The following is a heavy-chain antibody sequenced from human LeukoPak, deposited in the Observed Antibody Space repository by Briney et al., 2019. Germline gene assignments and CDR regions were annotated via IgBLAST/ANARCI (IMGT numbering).Heavy chain of an antibody. J-gene: IGHJ4*02. D-gene: IGHD6-13*01. CDR2: IYSAGGT. V-gene: IGHV4-59*01. CDR1: GGSIGSYY. CDR3: ARGAAGTRDY. Sequence: SETLSLTCNVSGGSIGSYYWGWIRQPPGKGLEWIGYIYSAGGTHYNPSLKSRVAMSVDTSKNQFSLNLSSVTAADTAVYYCARGAAGTRDYWGQGTLVTVSS.